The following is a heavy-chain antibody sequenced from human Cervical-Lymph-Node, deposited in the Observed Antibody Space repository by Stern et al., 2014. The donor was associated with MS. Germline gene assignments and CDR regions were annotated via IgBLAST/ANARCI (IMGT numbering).Heavy chain of an antibody. CDR2: ISSGGDLI. CDR3: VRGLGSYEDS. V-gene: IGHV3-11*01. CDR1: GFTFSDYF. Sequence: QVQLVQSGGGLVKPGGSLRLSCAASGFTFSDYFMTWVRQAPGKWLEWLSYISSGGDLIHYGDSVRGRFTISRDNAKNSLDLQMNSLRVDDTAVYYCVRGLGSYEDSWGQGTLVTVSS. D-gene: IGHD3-10*01. J-gene: IGHJ4*02.